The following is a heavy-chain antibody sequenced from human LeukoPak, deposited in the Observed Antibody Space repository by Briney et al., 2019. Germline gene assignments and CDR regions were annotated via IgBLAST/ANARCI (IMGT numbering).Heavy chain of an antibody. CDR3: ARLGYGYDYWFDP. V-gene: IGHV3-48*03. D-gene: IGHD5-18*01. Sequence: GGSLRLSCAASGFTFSSYEMNWVRQAPGKGLVLVSYISSSGSTIYYADSVKGRFTISRDNAKNSLYLQMNSLRAEDTAVYYCARLGYGYDYWFDPWGQGTLVTVSS. J-gene: IGHJ5*02. CDR2: ISSSGSTI. CDR1: GFTFSSYE.